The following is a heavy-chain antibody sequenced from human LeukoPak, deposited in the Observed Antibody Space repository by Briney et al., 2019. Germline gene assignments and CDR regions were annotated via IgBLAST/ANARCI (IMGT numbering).Heavy chain of an antibody. Sequence: VASVKVSCKASGYTFTGYYMPWVRQAPGQGLEWMGWINPNSGGTNSAQKFQGRVTMTRDTSISTAYMELSRLRSDDTAVYYCARDQGMNGYNLGFIDYWGQGTLVTVSS. D-gene: IGHD5-24*01. V-gene: IGHV1-2*02. CDR3: ARDQGMNGYNLGFIDY. J-gene: IGHJ4*02. CDR2: INPNSGGT. CDR1: GYTFTGYY.